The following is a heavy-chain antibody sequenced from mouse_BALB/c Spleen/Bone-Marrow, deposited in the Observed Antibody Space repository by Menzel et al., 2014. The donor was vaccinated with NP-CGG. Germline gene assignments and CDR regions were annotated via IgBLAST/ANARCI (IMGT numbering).Heavy chain of an antibody. D-gene: IGHD1-2*01. V-gene: IGHV14-3*02. Sequence: EVMLVESGAELVKPGASVKLSCTASGFNIKDTYMHWVKQRPEQGLEWIGRIDPANGNTKYDPKFQGKATTTTDTSSNTAYLQVSSLTSEDTAVYYCASATTATYYAMDYWGQGTSVTVSS. CDR2: IDPANGNT. CDR3: ASATTATYYAMDY. CDR1: GFNIKDTY. J-gene: IGHJ4*01.